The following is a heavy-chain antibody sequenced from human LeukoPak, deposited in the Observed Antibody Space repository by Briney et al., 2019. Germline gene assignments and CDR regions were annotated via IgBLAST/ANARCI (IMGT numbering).Heavy chain of an antibody. CDR3: AATYYYDSSGYSYWYFDL. CDR2: ISSSGSTI. Sequence: GGSLRLSCAASGFTFSRYAMNWVRQAPGKGLEWVSYISSSGSTIYYADSVKGRFTILRDNAKNSLYLQMNSLRAEDTAVYYCAATYYYDSSGYSYWYFDLWGRGTLVTVSS. J-gene: IGHJ2*01. CDR1: GFTFSRYA. D-gene: IGHD3-22*01. V-gene: IGHV3-48*03.